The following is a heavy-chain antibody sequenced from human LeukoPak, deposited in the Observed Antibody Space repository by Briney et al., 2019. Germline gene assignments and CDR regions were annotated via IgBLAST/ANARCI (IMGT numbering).Heavy chain of an antibody. V-gene: IGHV3-15*01. D-gene: IGHD2-2*01. CDR1: GFTFNKAW. Sequence: GGSLRLSCTASGFTFNKAWMSWVRQAPGKGLEWVGRIKSKTDGATTDYAAPVKGRFTISRDDSTNTLFLQFNSLKTEDTAVYYCTTDHCSNTTCYGFWGQGTLVTVSS. CDR3: TTDHCSNTTCYGF. CDR2: IKSKTDGATT. J-gene: IGHJ4*02.